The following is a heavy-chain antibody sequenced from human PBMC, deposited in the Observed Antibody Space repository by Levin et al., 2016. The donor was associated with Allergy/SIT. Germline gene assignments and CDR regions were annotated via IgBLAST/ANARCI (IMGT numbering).Heavy chain of an antibody. CDR3: ARRSSPGGDILTGPPPLYYYYGMDV. Sequence: SVKVSCKASGGTFSSYAISWVRQAPGQGLEWMGGIIPIFGTANYAQKFQGRVTITADESTSTAYMELSSLRSEDTAVYYCARRSSPGGDILTGPPPLYYYYGMDVWGQGTTVTVSS. CDR2: IIPIFGTA. J-gene: IGHJ6*02. CDR1: GGTFSSYA. D-gene: IGHD3-9*01. V-gene: IGHV1-69*13.